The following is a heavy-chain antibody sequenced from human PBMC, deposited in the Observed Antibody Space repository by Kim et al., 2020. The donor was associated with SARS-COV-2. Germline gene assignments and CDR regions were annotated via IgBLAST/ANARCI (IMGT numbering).Heavy chain of an antibody. D-gene: IGHD5-18*01. J-gene: IGHJ4*01. V-gene: IGHV4-34*01. Sequence: NYNPALKRRVTISVDTSKNQFSLKLSSVTAADTAVYYCARGLWLRWYFDYWGHGTLVTVSS. CDR3: ARGLWLRWYFDY.